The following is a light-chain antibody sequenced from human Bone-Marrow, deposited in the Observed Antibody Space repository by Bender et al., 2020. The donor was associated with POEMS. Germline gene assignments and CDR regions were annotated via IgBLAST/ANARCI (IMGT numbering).Light chain of an antibody. V-gene: IGLV2-8*01. CDR1: SSDVGGYDY. CDR3: CSYAGSSTLI. Sequence: QSALTQPPSASGSPGQSVTISCTGTSSDVGGYDYVSWYQQYPGKAPKLIIYEVSKRPSGVPDRFSGSKSANTASLTVSGLQAEDEADYYCCSYAGSSTLIFGGGTKLTVL. CDR2: EVS. J-gene: IGLJ2*01.